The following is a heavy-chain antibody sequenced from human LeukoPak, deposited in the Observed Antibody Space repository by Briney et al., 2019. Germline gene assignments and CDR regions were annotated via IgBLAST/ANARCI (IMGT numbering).Heavy chain of an antibody. J-gene: IGHJ6*03. V-gene: IGHV3-23*01. CDR3: ARSRGGYMDV. CDR2: ISGTGEST. CDR1: GFTLSSYA. Sequence: GGSLRLSCAASGFTLSSYAMSWVRQAPGKWLEWVSSISGTGESTYYADSVRGRFTISRDNAKNSLSLQMNSLRVDDTAIYYCARSRGGYMDVWGKGTTVTVSS. D-gene: IGHD3-10*01.